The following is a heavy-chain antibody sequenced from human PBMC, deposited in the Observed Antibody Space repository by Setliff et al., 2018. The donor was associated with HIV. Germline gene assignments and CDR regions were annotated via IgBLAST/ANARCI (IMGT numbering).Heavy chain of an antibody. Sequence: SETLSLTCTVSGGSISSDYWSWIRQPPGKGLEWIGYIYYSGSTNYNPSLKSRVTISVDTSKNQFSLKLSSVTAADTAVYYCARDLRITMVRGVMGDYYYYGMDVWGQGTTVTVSS. D-gene: IGHD3-10*01. V-gene: IGHV4-59*01. CDR1: GGSISSDY. CDR2: IYYSGST. CDR3: ARDLRITMVRGVMGDYYYYGMDV. J-gene: IGHJ6*02.